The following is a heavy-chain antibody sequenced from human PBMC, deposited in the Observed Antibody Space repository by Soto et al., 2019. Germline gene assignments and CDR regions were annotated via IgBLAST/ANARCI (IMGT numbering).Heavy chain of an antibody. CDR3: TGGYCTGGTCYSGYFQH. CDR2: IRSKANDYAT. J-gene: IGHJ1*01. Sequence: EVQLVQSGGGLVQPGGSLKLSCAASGFTFSGSTVHWVRQASGDGLQWFGRIRSKANDYATTYIASVKGRFTISRDDSRNTAYLQMSELKTEDTAVYYCTGGYCTGGTCYSGYFQHWGQGALVTVFS. V-gene: IGHV3-73*02. CDR1: GFTFSGST. D-gene: IGHD2-15*01.